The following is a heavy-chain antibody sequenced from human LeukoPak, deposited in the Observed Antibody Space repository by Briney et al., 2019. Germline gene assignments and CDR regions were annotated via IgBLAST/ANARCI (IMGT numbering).Heavy chain of an antibody. V-gene: IGHV1-18*01. CDR2: IGTYKGNT. D-gene: IGHD3-22*01. Sequence: ASVKVSCKTSGYTFTSDGISWVRQAPGQGLEWMGWIGTYKGNTNYAQMFQGRVTMTTDTSTSTAYMELKNLRSDDTAVYYCARTPGMVVVKTFYCMDVWGQGTSVTVSS. CDR1: GYTFTSDG. CDR3: ARTPGMVVVKTFYCMDV. J-gene: IGHJ6*02.